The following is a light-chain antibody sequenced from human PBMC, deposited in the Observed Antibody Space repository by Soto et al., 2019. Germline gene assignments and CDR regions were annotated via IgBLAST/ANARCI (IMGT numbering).Light chain of an antibody. Sequence: EIVMTQSPATLSVSPGERATLSCTASQSVSSNLAWYQQKPGQAPRLLIYGASTRATGIPARFSGSGSGTEFTLTISSLQSEDFAVYYCQQYKDWPTTFGQGTKVDI. CDR3: QQYKDWPTT. CDR2: GAS. CDR1: QSVSSN. J-gene: IGKJ1*01. V-gene: IGKV3-15*01.